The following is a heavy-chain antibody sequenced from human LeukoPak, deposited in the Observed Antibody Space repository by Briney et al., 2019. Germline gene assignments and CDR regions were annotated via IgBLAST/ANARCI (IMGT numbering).Heavy chain of an antibody. D-gene: IGHD3-10*01. V-gene: IGHV1-2*02. CDR1: GDTFTGYY. CDR2: INPNSGGT. CDR3: APSGYYYYLDV. Sequence: ASVKVSCKASGDTFTGYYMHGVRQGPGQGLEWRGWINPNSGGTNYAQSFQGRVTMTRDTPLSTAYTGLSRLRSADTAAYYGAPSGYYYYLDVWGKGTTVTVSS. J-gene: IGHJ6*03.